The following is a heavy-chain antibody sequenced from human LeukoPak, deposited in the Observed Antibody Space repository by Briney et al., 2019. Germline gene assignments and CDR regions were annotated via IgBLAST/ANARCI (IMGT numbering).Heavy chain of an antibody. J-gene: IGHJ4*02. CDR2: IRYDGSDK. CDR3: AKDVEYFDWGDYFDY. Sequence: GGSLRLSCAACGFTFSSYGMHWVRQAPAKGLGGVAFIRYDGSDKYYADSVKGRFTISRDNSKNTLYLQMNSLRAEDTAVYYCAKDVEYFDWGDYFDYWGQGTLVTVSS. V-gene: IGHV3-30*02. D-gene: IGHD3-9*01. CDR1: GFTFSSYG.